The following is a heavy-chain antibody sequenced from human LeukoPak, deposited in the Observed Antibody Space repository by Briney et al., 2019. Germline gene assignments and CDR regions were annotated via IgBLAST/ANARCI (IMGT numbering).Heavy chain of an antibody. J-gene: IGHJ5*02. CDR2: MNPKSGNT. Sequence: AASVKDSCQASGYSFTSYDINWVRQASGQGLAGVGWMNPKSGNTGYAQKFQGRVTMTRSTSISTAYMELSSLTSEDTAIYYCARVRPRVIIRGVVKASFDPWGQGSPVTVSS. CDR3: ARVRPRVIIRGVVKASFDP. CDR1: GYSFTSYD. D-gene: IGHD3-10*01. V-gene: IGHV1-8*01.